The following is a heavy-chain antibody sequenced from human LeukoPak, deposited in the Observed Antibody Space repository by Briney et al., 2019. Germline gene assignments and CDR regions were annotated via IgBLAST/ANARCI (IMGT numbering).Heavy chain of an antibody. Sequence: GGSLRLSCAASGFTFSSYWMSWVRQAPGKGLEWVANIKQDGSEKYYVDSVKGRFTISRDNAKNSLYLRMNSLRAEDTAVYYCARAPRYFDWLSAFDIWGQGTMVTVSS. CDR2: IKQDGSEK. CDR3: ARAPRYFDWLSAFDI. CDR1: GFTFSSYW. J-gene: IGHJ3*02. D-gene: IGHD3-9*01. V-gene: IGHV3-7*01.